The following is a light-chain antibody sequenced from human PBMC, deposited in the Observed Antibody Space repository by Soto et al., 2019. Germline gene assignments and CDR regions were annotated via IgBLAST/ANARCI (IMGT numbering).Light chain of an antibody. V-gene: IGKV4-1*01. CDR3: QQYYTTPLT. CDR2: WAS. Sequence: IQVTQSQSSLSASVGDRVTITCRASLNIREELDWYQQKPGQPPKLLIYWASTRVSGVPDRFSGSGSGTDFTLTINSLQAEDVAVYYCQQYYTTPLTFGGGTKVDIK. J-gene: IGKJ4*01. CDR1: LNIREE.